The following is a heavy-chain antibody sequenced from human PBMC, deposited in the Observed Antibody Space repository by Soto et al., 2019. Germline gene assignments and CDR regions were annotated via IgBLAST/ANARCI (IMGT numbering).Heavy chain of an antibody. CDR1: GCRFDDYN. Sequence: GSLRLSCAASGCRFDDYNIHWVRQAPGKGLEWVSLITCNGGNTYYADSLKGRFTITRDGTTETVSLQMTSRKREDTGLYYCARETLSFGAALDVWGQGTMVTVSS. V-gene: IGHV3-43*01. D-gene: IGHD3-10*01. CDR2: ITCNGGNT. CDR3: ARETLSFGAALDV. J-gene: IGHJ6*02.